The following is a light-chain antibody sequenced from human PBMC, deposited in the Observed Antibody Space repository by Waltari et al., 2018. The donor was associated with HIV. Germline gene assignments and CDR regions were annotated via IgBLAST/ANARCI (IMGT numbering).Light chain of an antibody. V-gene: IGLV2-11*01. CDR3: CAYAAGHVSYV. J-gene: IGLJ1*01. CDR1: TTDVGSYHY. Sequence: QSALTQPPSVSGSPGQSVTISCTGPTTDVGSYHYFSWYQQYPGKAPKLIIFDVNQRPSGVPERFSGSKSGNTASLTISGLQTADEADYFCCAYAAGHVSYVFGNGTAVAVL. CDR2: DVN.